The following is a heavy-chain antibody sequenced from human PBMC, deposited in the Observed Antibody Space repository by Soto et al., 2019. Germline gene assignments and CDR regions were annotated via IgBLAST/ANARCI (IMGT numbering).Heavy chain of an antibody. Sequence: SETLSLTCTVSGGSISSDSYYWGWIRQSPEKGLEWIASISYSGSTYYNPTLKSRLIISVDTSKNQFSLKLSSVTAADTAVYYCARQHDYVWGSYSYWGQGTLVTVSS. CDR1: GGSISSDSYY. CDR3: ARQHDYVWGSYSY. D-gene: IGHD3-16*01. CDR2: ISYSGST. V-gene: IGHV4-39*01. J-gene: IGHJ4*02.